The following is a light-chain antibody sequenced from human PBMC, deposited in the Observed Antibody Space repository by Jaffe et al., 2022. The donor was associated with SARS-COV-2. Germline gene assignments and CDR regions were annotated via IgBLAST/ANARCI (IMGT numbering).Light chain of an antibody. CDR1: QDISNY. CDR2: SAS. Sequence: DIQMTQSPSSLSASVGDRVTITCRASQDISNYLAWYQQKPGKVPKLLIYSASTLQSGVPSRFSGSGSGTDFTLTISSLQPEDVATYYCQKYNGAPPTFGPGTKVDI. J-gene: IGKJ3*01. CDR3: QKYNGAPPT. V-gene: IGKV1-27*01.